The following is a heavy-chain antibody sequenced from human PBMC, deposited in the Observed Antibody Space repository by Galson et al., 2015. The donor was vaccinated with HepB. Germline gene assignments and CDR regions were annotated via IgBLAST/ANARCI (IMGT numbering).Heavy chain of an antibody. D-gene: IGHD3-10*01. CDR3: ARPRSELLWFGELAF. J-gene: IGHJ4*02. CDR2: ISSSSSTI. Sequence: SLRLSCAASGFTFSSYSMNWVRQAPGKGLEWVSYISSSSSTIYYADSVKGRFTISRDNAKNSLYLQMNSLRDEDTAVYYCARPRSELLWFGELAFRGQGTLVTVSS. V-gene: IGHV3-48*02. CDR1: GFTFSSYS.